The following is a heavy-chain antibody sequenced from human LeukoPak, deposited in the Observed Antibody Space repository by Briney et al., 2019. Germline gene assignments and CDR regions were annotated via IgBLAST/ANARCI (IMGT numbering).Heavy chain of an antibody. CDR2: IYYSGST. Sequence: PSETLSLTCAVYGGSFSGYYWSWIRQHPGKGLEWIGYIYYSGSTYYNPSLKSRVTISVDTSKNQFSLKLSSVTAADTAVYYCARVVAPNNWFDPWGQGTLVTVSS. V-gene: IGHV4-31*11. CDR1: GGSFSGYY. CDR3: ARVVAPNNWFDP. J-gene: IGHJ5*02. D-gene: IGHD2-15*01.